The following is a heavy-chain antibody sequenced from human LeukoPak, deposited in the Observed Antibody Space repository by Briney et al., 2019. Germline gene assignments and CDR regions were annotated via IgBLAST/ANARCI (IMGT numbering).Heavy chain of an antibody. V-gene: IGHV5-51*01. D-gene: IGHD6-13*01. CDR1: GYSFTNYW. Sequence: GESLKISCKGSGYSFTNYWIGWVRQMPGEGLEWMVIIYPGDSETTYSPAFRGQVTISADNSINTAYLQWSSLKASDTAMYYCARHLIPASATNRSPFDIWGQGAMVTVSS. J-gene: IGHJ3*02. CDR2: IYPGDSET. CDR3: ARHLIPASATNRSPFDI.